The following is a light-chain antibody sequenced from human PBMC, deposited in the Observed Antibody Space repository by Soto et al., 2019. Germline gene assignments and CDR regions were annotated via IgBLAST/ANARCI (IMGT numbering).Light chain of an antibody. Sequence: QSALTQPASVSGAPGQSITISCTATNSDVNYVSWHQQHPGKAPKLMIYGVINRSSGVSTRFSGSKSGNTASLTISGLQAEDEADYYCSSSISGNTFVFGTGTKVTVL. V-gene: IGLV2-14*01. J-gene: IGLJ1*01. CDR2: GVI. CDR3: SSSISGNTFV. CDR1: NSDVNY.